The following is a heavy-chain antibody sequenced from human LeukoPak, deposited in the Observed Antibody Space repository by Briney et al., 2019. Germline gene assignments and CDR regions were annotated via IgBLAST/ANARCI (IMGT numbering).Heavy chain of an antibody. CDR3: ARDQAIAADPNWFDP. CDR1: GYTFTSYG. J-gene: IGHJ5*02. Sequence: ASVTVSCKASGYTFTSYGISWVRQAPGQGLEWMGWISAYNGNTNYAQNLQGRVTMTADTSTSTAYMELRSLRSDDTAAYYCARDQAIAADPNWFDPGGQGTLVTVSA. CDR2: ISAYNGNT. D-gene: IGHD6-13*01. V-gene: IGHV1-18*04.